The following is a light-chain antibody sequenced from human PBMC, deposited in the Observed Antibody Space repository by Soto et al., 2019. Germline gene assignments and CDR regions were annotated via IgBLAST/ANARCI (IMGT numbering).Light chain of an antibody. Sequence: DIQMTQSPSTLTASAGDRVTITCRASQSVTNFLAWYQQKPGKAPKLLIYDASTLEDGVPSRFSGSGSGTQFTLTISSVQPDDYATYYCQQYNDWSSRFGQGTKLEIK. CDR3: QQYNDWSSR. J-gene: IGKJ2*03. CDR1: QSVTNF. CDR2: DAS. V-gene: IGKV1-5*01.